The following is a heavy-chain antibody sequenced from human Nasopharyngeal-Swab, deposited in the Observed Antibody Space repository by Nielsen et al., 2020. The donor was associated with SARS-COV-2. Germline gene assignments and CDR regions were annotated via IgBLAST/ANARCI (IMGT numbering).Heavy chain of an antibody. CDR1: GGSISTVNYY. Sequence: GSLRLSCTVSGGSISTVNYYWAWIRQPPGKGLEWIGSVHNSGKTYYNPSLQSRVTISVDTSKNQFSLRVNSVTAADTAVYYCARDGDLNGLYYWGQGALVTVSS. CDR2: VHNSGKT. D-gene: IGHD3-9*01. V-gene: IGHV4-39*07. CDR3: ARDGDLNGLYY. J-gene: IGHJ4*02.